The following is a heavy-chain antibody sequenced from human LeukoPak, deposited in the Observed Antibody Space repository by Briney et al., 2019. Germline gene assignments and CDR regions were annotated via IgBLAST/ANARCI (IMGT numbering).Heavy chain of an antibody. D-gene: IGHD2-2*01. V-gene: IGHV1-69*02. J-gene: IGHJ2*01. CDR1: GCTFSSYT. Sequence: SVKVSCKASGCTFSSYTISWVRQAPGQGLEWMGRMIPILGIANYAQKFQGRVTMTADKSTSSAYMELSSLRSEDTDVYYCARPYCSSTSCPHYWYFDLWGRGTLVTVSS. CDR2: MIPILGIA. CDR3: ARPYCSSTSCPHYWYFDL.